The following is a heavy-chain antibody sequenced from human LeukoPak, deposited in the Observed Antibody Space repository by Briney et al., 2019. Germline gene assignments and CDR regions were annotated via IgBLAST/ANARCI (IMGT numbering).Heavy chain of an antibody. V-gene: IGHV4-39*01. CDR1: GGSISSSSYY. D-gene: IGHD5-18*01. Sequence: PSETLSLTCTVSGGSISSSSYYWGWIRQPPGKGLEWIGSIYYSGSTYYNPSLKSRVTISVDTSKNQFSLKLSSVTAADTAVYYCATLGYGYGNPLDYWGQGTLVTVSS. CDR2: IYYSGST. CDR3: ATLGYGYGNPLDY. J-gene: IGHJ4*02.